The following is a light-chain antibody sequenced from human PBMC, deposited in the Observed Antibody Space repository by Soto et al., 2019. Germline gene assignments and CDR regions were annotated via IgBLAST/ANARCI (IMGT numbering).Light chain of an antibody. CDR2: EVS. CDR1: SSDIGGYNY. V-gene: IGLV2-8*01. CDR3: SSYAGSNNLGV. Sequence: QSVLTQPPSASGSPGQSVTISYTGTSSDIGGYNYVSWYQHHPGKAPKVMIYEVSKRPSGVPDRFSGSKSGNTASLTVSGLQPEDEADYYCSSYAGSNNLGVFGGGTKLTVL. J-gene: IGLJ3*02.